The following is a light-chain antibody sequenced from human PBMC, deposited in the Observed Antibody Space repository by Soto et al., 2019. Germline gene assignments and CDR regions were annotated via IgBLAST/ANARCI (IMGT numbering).Light chain of an antibody. V-gene: IGKV3-11*01. CDR1: QYINTR. J-gene: IGKJ1*01. Sequence: EIVLTQSPATLSSCPGDRGTLSCRASQYINTRLAWYQHRPGQAPRLLIYQTSIRAAGIPARFSASGTGTDFTLAISDVQPEDFAVYYCHQRQSWPRTFGQGTKVDI. CDR2: QTS. CDR3: HQRQSWPRT.